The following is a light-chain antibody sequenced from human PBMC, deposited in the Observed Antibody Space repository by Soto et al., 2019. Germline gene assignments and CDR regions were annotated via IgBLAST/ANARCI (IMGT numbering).Light chain of an antibody. CDR3: QQYNKWPHT. Sequence: EILMTQSPATLSVSPGERVTLSCRASQSVSRNLAWYQQKPGQAPKLLIYGVSTRATGIPARISGSGSETQFTLTISTLQSEDFGFYYCQQYNKWPHTFGGGTKVEIK. CDR2: GVS. J-gene: IGKJ4*01. V-gene: IGKV3-15*01. CDR1: QSVSRN.